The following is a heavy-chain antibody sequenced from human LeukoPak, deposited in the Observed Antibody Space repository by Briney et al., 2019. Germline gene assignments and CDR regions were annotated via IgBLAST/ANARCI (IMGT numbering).Heavy chain of an antibody. V-gene: IGHV3-21*01. CDR3: ARRAMTERGHSYGLDY. CDR1: GFTFSSYS. CDR2: ISTTSGNI. J-gene: IGHJ4*02. Sequence: PGGSLRLSCAASGFTFSSYSMNWVRQAPGKGLEWVAAISTTSGNIYYADSVKGRFTISRDNAKNSLYLQMDSLRAEDTAVYYCARRAMTERGHSYGLDYWGQGTLVTVSS. D-gene: IGHD5-18*01.